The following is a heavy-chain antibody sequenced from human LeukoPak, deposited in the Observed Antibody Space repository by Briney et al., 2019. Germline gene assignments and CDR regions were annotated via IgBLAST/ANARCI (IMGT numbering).Heavy chain of an antibody. J-gene: IGHJ4*02. CDR1: GFTFSSYA. D-gene: IGHD5-18*01. Sequence: GGSLRLSCAASGFTFSSYAMSWVRQAPGKGLEWVAVISYDGSNKYYADSVKGRFTISRDNSKNTLYLQMNSLRAEDTAVYYCAKDSDTAMNYWGQGTLVTVSS. CDR2: ISYDGSNK. V-gene: IGHV3-30*18. CDR3: AKDSDTAMNY.